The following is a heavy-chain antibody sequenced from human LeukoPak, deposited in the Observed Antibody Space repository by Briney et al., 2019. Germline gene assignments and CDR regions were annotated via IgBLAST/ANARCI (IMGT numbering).Heavy chain of an antibody. Sequence: GGSLRLSCAASKFTFSDYSVNWVRQAPGKGLEWVSSISSSSTYIYYADSVKGRFTISRDNAKNSLYLQMNGLRVKDTAVYYCAISGLLMLSFMDVWGKGTTVTVSS. D-gene: IGHD3/OR15-3a*01. CDR2: ISSSSTYI. V-gene: IGHV3-21*01. CDR1: KFTFSDYS. J-gene: IGHJ6*03. CDR3: AISGLLMLSFMDV.